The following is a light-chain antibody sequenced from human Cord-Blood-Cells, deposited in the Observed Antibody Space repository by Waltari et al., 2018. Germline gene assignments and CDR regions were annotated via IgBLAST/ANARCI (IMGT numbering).Light chain of an antibody. CDR1: SGINVGTYR. CDR2: YKSDSDK. Sequence: QAVLTQPASLSASPGASASLTCTLRSGINVGTYRIYWYQQKPGSPPQYLLRYKSDSDKQQGPGVPRRFSGSKEASANAGILLISGLQSEDEADYYCMIWHSSAWVFGGGTKLTVL. V-gene: IGLV5-45*01. CDR3: MIWHSSAWV. J-gene: IGLJ3*02.